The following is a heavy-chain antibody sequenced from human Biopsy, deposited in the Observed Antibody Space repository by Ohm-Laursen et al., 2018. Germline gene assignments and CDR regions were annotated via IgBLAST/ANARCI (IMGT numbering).Heavy chain of an antibody. CDR1: GITFNSDW. V-gene: IGHV3-7*04. D-gene: IGHD4-11*01. J-gene: IGHJ5*02. CDR2: IREHGNEE. Sequence: SLRLSCAASGITFNSDWMSWVRQAPGKGLEWEAIIREHGNEEFYVDSVKGRFTISGDNARNSVYLQMNSLRAEDTAIYYCARGNGPSAWGQGTLVTVSS. CDR3: ARGNGPSA.